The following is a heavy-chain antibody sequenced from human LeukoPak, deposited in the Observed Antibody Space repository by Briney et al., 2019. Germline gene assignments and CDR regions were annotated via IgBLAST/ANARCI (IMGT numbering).Heavy chain of an antibody. D-gene: IGHD6-13*01. CDR3: ARSPYSSRNYYYYMDV. CDR2: IYTSGST. V-gene: IGHV4-61*02. Sequence: PSEALSLTCTVSGGSISSGSYYWSWIRQPAGKGLEWIGRIYTSGSTNYNPSLKSRVTRSVDTSKNQFSLKLSSVTSADTAVYYCARSPYSSRNYYYYMDVWGKGTTVTVSS. CDR1: GGSISSGSYY. J-gene: IGHJ6*03.